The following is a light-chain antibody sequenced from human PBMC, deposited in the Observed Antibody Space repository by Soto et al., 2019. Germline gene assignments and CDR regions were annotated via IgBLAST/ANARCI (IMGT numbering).Light chain of an antibody. CDR3: SSYRSSSPYV. J-gene: IGLJ1*01. CDR1: SSDVGAYNY. V-gene: IGLV2-14*01. Sequence: CTGTSSDVGAYNYVSWYQQHPGKAPKLMIYEVSNRPSGVSNRFSGSKSGNTASLTISGLQAEDEADYYCSSYRSSSPYVFGTGTKLTVL. CDR2: EVS.